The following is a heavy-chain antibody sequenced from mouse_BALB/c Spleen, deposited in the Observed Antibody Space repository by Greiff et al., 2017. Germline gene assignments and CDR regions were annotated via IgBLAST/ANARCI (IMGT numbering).Heavy chain of an antibody. CDR3: ARYYGSSPDWYFDV. V-gene: IGHV5-6-5*01. CDR2: ISSGGST. Sequence: EVKLMESGGGLVKPGGSLKLSCAASGFTFSSYAMSWVRQTPEKRLEWVASISSGGSTYYPDSVKGRFTISRDNARNILYLQMSSLRSEDTAMYYCARYYGSSPDWYFDVWGAGTTVTVSS. D-gene: IGHD1-1*01. CDR1: GFTFSSYA. J-gene: IGHJ1*01.